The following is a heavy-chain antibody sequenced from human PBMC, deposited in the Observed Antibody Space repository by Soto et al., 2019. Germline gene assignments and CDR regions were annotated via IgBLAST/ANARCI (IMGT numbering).Heavy chain of an antibody. CDR3: ARSRDCSSTSCYACYYYYYMDV. V-gene: IGHV3-74*01. CDR2: INSDGSST. J-gene: IGHJ6*03. CDR1: GFTFSSYW. D-gene: IGHD2-2*01. Sequence: EVQLVESGGGLVQPGGSLRLSCAASGFTFSSYWMHWVRQAPGKGLVWVSRINSDGSSTSYADSVKGRFTISRDNAKNTLYLQMNSLRAEDTAVYYCARSRDCSSTSCYACYYYYYMDVWGKGTTVTVSS.